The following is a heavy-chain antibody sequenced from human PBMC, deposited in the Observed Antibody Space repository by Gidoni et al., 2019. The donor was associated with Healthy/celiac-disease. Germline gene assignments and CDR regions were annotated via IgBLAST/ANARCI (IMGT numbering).Heavy chain of an antibody. CDR3: ARDLLGYCSGGSCSLGY. D-gene: IGHD2-15*01. Sequence: QVQLVQSGAAVKKPGSSVKVSCKASGGTFSSSTISWVRQAPGQGLEWMGRIIPILGIANYAQKFQGRVTITADKSTSTAYMELSSLRSEDTAVYYCARDLLGYCSGGSCSLGYWGQGTLVTVSS. CDR1: GGTFSSST. J-gene: IGHJ4*02. V-gene: IGHV1-69*08. CDR2: IIPILGIA.